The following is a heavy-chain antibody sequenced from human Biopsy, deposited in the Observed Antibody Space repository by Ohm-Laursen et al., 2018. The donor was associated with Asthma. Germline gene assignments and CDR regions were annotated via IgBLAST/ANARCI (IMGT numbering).Heavy chain of an antibody. Sequence: SSVNVSCKAPGGTFSNFAISWVRQSPGQGLEWLGGIMTVFGTTNYAHKFQGRVTITADETTSTAYMEVTSLRSEDTAIYYCARCQVGYSSGWSLLLKKIYYSGMDVWGQGTAATVSS. CDR2: IMTVFGTT. CDR1: GGTFSNFA. CDR3: ARCQVGYSSGWSLLLKKIYYSGMDV. V-gene: IGHV1-69*01. D-gene: IGHD6-19*01. J-gene: IGHJ6*02.